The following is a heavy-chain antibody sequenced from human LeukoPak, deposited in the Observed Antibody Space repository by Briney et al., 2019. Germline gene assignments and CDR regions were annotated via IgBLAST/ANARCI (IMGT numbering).Heavy chain of an antibody. D-gene: IGHD5-18*01. V-gene: IGHV3-23*01. CDR2: ITNSGDYT. CDR1: GFTFSSYA. CDR3: AKRSGSNYGYNDY. J-gene: IGHJ4*02. Sequence: GGSLRLPCAASGFTFSSYAMTWVRQAPGKGLEWVSAITNSGDYTDYADSVKGRFTISRDNSKSTLYLQMNSLRAEDTAVYYCAKRSGSNYGYNDYWGQGTLVTVSS.